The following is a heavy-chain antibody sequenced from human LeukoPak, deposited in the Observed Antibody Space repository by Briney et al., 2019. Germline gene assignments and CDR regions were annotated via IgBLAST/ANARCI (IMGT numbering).Heavy chain of an antibody. CDR3: ASVVVDVTRWFDP. CDR2: SYHGGST. D-gene: IGHD2-15*01. V-gene: IGHV4-30-2*01. Sequence: SETLSLTCAVSGGSITSGSGRISWSWVRQPPGKGLEWIGYSYHGGSTHYNPSLKSRVTISVDRSKNQFSLKLNSVTAADTAVYYCASVVVDVTRWFDPWGQGTLVTVSS. J-gene: IGHJ5*02. CDR1: GGSITSGSGRIS.